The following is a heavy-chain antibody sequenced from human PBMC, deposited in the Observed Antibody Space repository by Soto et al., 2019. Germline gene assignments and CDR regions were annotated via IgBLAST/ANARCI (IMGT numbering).Heavy chain of an antibody. Sequence: QDRLVQSGVEVKKPGASVRVSCKASGYSFTNYVITWVRQAPGQGFEWMGWISAYNGNINYAQKCQGRVTLTTEASTSTAYLELRSRRADDTAVYYRARDRGVAPPVAGNTHYYYYMDVWGKGTTVTVSS. CDR2: ISAYNGNI. J-gene: IGHJ6*03. CDR3: ARDRGVAPPVAGNTHYYYYMDV. V-gene: IGHV1-18*01. CDR1: GYSFTNYV. D-gene: IGHD6-19*01.